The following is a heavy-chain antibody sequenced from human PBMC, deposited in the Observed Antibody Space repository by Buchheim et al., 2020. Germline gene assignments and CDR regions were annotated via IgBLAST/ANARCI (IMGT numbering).Heavy chain of an antibody. CDR3: ASTQTSGYSNPDSRYFDY. D-gene: IGHD5-18*01. V-gene: IGHV4-31*03. CDR2: IFYTGST. J-gene: IGHJ4*02. Sequence: QVQLQESGPGLVKPSQTLSLICTVSGVSISSDAYYWSWIRQHPGEGLEWVGYIFYTGSTHYNPSLKSRLIMSVDTSKSQFSLKLSSVTAADTAVYYCASTQTSGYSNPDSRYFDYWGQGTL. CDR1: GVSISSDAYY.